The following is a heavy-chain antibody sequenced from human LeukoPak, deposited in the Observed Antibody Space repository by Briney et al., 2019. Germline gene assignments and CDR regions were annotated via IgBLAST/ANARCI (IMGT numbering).Heavy chain of an antibody. CDR2: INHSGST. CDR3: ARTRLLYPVDY. V-gene: IGHV4-34*01. J-gene: IGHJ4*02. CDR1: GGSFSGYY. D-gene: IGHD2-15*01. Sequence: PSETLSLTCAVYGGSFSGYYRSWIRQTPGKGLEWIGEINHSGSTNYNPSLKSRVTISADTSKNQFSLKLSSVTAADTAVYYCARTRLLYPVDYWGQGTLVTVSS.